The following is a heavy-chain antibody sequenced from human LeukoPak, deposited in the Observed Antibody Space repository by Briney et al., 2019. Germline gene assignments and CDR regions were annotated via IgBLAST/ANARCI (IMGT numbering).Heavy chain of an antibody. J-gene: IGHJ2*01. CDR1: GFTFSSAW. Sequence: PGGSLRLSCAASGFTFSSAWMRWVRQAPGKGLEWVARIKSKIDGGTTDYAAPVKGRFTISRDDSKNTLNLQMTSLTTEDTAVYFCTTDPGPMVRGIVIPYWYFDVWGRGTQVTVSS. D-gene: IGHD3-10*01. CDR2: IKSKIDGGTT. V-gene: IGHV3-15*01. CDR3: TTDPGPMVRGIVIPYWYFDV.